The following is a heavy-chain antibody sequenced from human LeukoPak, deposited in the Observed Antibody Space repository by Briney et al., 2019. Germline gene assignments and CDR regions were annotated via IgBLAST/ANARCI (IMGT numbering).Heavy chain of an antibody. CDR3: ARDNGGDYWYSDI. D-gene: IGHD2-21*01. J-gene: IGHJ2*01. CDR1: GYSLSSGYY. CDR2: MYNTGST. Sequence: SETLSLTCAVSGYSLSSGYYWGWIRQPPGKGLKWIGRMYNTGSTNYNPSLKSRVTMSVDTSKNQLSLRLSSVTAADTAVYYCARDNGGDYWYSDIWGRGTLVTVSS. V-gene: IGHV4-38-2*02.